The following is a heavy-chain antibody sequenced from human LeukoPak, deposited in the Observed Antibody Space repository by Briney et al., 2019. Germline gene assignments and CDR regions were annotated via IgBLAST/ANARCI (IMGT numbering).Heavy chain of an antibody. Sequence: GGSLRLSCAASGFTVSSSFMSWVRQAPGKGLEWVSTIYPSGSSTDYADSVMGRFTISRDNSKNTLYLQMNGLRAEDTAVYYCAKGSSSSNYYYGMDVWGQGTTVTVSS. D-gene: IGHD6-6*01. CDR1: GFTVSSSF. V-gene: IGHV3-53*01. J-gene: IGHJ6*02. CDR3: AKGSSSSNYYYGMDV. CDR2: IYPSGSST.